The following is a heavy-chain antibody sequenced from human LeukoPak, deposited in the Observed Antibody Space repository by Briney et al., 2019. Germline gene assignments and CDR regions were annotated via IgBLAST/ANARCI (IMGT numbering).Heavy chain of an antibody. CDR2: IWYDGSNK. CDR3: ARDLEGPEDN. J-gene: IGHJ4*02. D-gene: IGHD3-3*01. CDR1: GFTFSSYG. V-gene: IGHV3-33*01. Sequence: GRSLRLSCAASGFTFSSYGMHWVRQAPGKGLEWVAVIWYDGSNKYYADSVKGRFTISRDNSKNTLYLQMNSLRAEDTAVYYCARDLEGPEDNWGQETLVTVSP.